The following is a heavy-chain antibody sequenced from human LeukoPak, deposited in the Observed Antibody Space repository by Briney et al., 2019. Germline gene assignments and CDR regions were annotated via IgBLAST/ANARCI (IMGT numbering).Heavy chain of an antibody. CDR2: ITNGGSTI. J-gene: IGHJ6*02. CDR1: GFTLSDYN. CDR3: ARSIGLTGGGVDV. V-gene: IGHV3-11*01. D-gene: IGHD3-9*01. Sequence: GGSLRLSCAASGFTLSDYNMNWVRQAPGKGLEWVSYITNGGSTIHHADSVKGRFTISRDNAKKTLYLQMNSLRAEDTAVYYCARSIGLTGGGVDVWGQGTTVTVSS.